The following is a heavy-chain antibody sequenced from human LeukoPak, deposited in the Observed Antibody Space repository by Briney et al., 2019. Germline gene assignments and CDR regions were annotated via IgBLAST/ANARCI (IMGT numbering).Heavy chain of an antibody. CDR2: ISSVVSKK. CDR3: ARDRRGGDYEGYFDY. D-gene: IGHD4-17*01. CDR1: GFSFSSYA. Sequence: GRSLRLSCAASGFSFSSYAMHWVRQAPGKGLEWVAVISSVVSKKYYADSVKGRFTISRDNSKNTLYLQMNSLRAEDTAVYYFARDRRGGDYEGYFDYWGQGTLVTVSS. J-gene: IGHJ4*02. V-gene: IGHV3-30*04.